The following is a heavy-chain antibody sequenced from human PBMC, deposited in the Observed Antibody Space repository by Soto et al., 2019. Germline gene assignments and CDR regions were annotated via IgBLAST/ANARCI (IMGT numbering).Heavy chain of an antibody. Sequence: PSETLSRTCAVSGYSISSGYYWGWIRQPPGKGLEWIGSIYHSGSTYYNPSLKSRVTISVDTSKNQFSLKLSSVTTADTAVYYRASGGSYSSDYYYYGMDVWGQGTTVT. CDR1: GYSISSGYY. V-gene: IGHV4-38-2*01. CDR2: IYHSGST. J-gene: IGHJ6*02. D-gene: IGHD1-26*01. CDR3: ASGGSYSSDYYYYGMDV.